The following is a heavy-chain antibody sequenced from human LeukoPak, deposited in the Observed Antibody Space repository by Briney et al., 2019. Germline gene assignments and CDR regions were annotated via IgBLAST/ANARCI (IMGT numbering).Heavy chain of an antibody. V-gene: IGHV3-48*03. CDR3: ARRGPPDFDY. CDR2: IRSSGETT. Sequence: GGSLRLSCVASGFIFSNYDVNWVRQAPGKGLEWVSCIRSSGETTYHADSVKGRFTISRDNAQNSPYLQMNSPRAEDTAVYYCARRGPPDFDYWGQGTLVTVSS. CDR1: GFIFSNYD. J-gene: IGHJ4*02.